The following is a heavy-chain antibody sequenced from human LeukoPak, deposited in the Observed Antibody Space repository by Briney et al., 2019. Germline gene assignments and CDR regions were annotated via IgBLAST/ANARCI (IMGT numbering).Heavy chain of an antibody. V-gene: IGHV1-18*01. J-gene: IGHJ3*02. CDR2: ISAYNGNT. CDR1: GYTLTIYG. D-gene: IGHD5-12*01. CDR3: ARELSGYGPNDAFDI. Sequence: ASVKVSCKASGYTLTIYGISWVRQAPGQGLEWMGWISAYNGNTNYAQKLRGRVTMTTDTSTSTAYMELRSLRSDDTAVYYCARELSGYGPNDAFDIWGQGTMVTVSS.